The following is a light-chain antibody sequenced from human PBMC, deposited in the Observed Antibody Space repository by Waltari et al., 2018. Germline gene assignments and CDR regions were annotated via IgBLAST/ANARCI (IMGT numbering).Light chain of an antibody. J-gene: IGLJ2*01. Sequence: QSALPQPASVSGSPGQSTSISSPGPSSDVGGYNYVSWYQQPPGKAPKLLMYDVSNRPSGVSDRFSGSKSGNTASLTISGLQAEDEADYYCSSYRSTSYTSSTSVVFGGGTKLTVL. CDR2: DVS. CDR1: SSDVGGYNY. CDR3: SSYRSTSYTSSTSVV. V-gene: IGLV2-14*03.